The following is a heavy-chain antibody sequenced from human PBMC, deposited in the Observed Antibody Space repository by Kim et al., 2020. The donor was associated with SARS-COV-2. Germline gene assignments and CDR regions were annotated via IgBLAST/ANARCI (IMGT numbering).Heavy chain of an antibody. CDR3: AKSAAVLTRGADY. V-gene: IGHV3-23*01. Sequence: GGSLRLSCAASGFTFSSYAMSWVRQAPGKGLEWVSAFSGSGPSTYYADSVKGRFTISRDNSKNTLYLQMNSLRAEDTAVYYCAKSAAVLTRGADYWGQGTLVTVSS. D-gene: IGHD7-27*01. CDR1: GFTFSSYA. J-gene: IGHJ4*02. CDR2: FSGSGPST.